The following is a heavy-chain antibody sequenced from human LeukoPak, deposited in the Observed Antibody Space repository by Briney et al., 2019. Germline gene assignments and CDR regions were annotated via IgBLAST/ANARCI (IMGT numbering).Heavy chain of an antibody. D-gene: IGHD1/OR15-1a*01. Sequence: SVKVSCKASGGTLSNYVINWVRQAPGQGLEWMGRIIVILGRTNYAQKFEGRVTITADKSTTTAYMDLANLRSEDTAFYYCGNEKEGTDAFDVWGQGTFITVSS. J-gene: IGHJ3*01. CDR1: GGTLSNYV. CDR3: GNEKEGTDAFDV. CDR2: IIVILGRT. V-gene: IGHV1-69*04.